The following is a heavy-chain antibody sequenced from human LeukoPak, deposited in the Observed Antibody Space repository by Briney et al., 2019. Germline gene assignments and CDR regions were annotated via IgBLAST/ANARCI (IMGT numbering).Heavy chain of an antibody. D-gene: IGHD3-10*01. V-gene: IGHV1-24*01. CDR1: GYTLTELS. CDR3: ATASYGSGSYSESVDI. CDR2: FNPEDGET. Sequence: ASVKVSCKVSGYTLTELSMHWVRQAPGKGLEWMGGFNPEDGETIYAQKFQGRVTMTEDTSTDTAYMELSSLRSEDTAVYYCATASYGSGSYSESVDIWGQGTMVTVSS. J-gene: IGHJ3*02.